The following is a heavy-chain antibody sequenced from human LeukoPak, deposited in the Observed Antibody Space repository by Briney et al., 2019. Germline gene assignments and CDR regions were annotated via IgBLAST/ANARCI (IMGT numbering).Heavy chain of an antibody. CDR3: ARDLAWDAFDI. J-gene: IGHJ3*02. CDR1: GFTFSNYW. CDR2: IKQDGSEK. Sequence: GGSLRLSCAASGFTFSNYWMTWVRQAPGKGLEWVANIKQDGSEKDYVDSVKGRVTTSRDNAKNSLYLQMNSLRAEDTAVYYCARDLAWDAFDIWGQGTMVTVSS. V-gene: IGHV3-7*01.